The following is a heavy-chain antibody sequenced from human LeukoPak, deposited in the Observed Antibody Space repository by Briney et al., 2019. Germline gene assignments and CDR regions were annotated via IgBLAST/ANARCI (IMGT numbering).Heavy chain of an antibody. CDR1: GGSINSPSFY. V-gene: IGHV4-39*01. Sequence: PSETLSLTCTVSGGSINSPSFYWAWVRQPPGKGLEWIGSVYYSGTTSYNPSLKSRVITSIDTYNSQFSLRLTSLTAADTAVYYCVRQNRMVVAAVVVSGFGFDIWGQGTLVTVSS. CDR2: VYYSGTT. CDR3: VRQNRMVVAAVVVSGFGFDI. J-gene: IGHJ3*02. D-gene: IGHD2-15*01.